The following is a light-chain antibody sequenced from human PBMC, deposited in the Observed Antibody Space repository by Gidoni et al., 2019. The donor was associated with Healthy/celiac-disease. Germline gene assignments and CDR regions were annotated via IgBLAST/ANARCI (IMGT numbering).Light chain of an antibody. V-gene: IGKV1-33*01. CDR3: QQYDNPPRT. CDR2: DAS. CDR1: QDISNY. J-gene: IGKJ4*01. Sequence: DIQLTQSPSSLSASVGDRVTITCPASQDISNYLNWYQQKPGKAPKRLIYDASNLETGVPSRFSGSGSGTDFTFTISSLQPEDIATYYCQQYDNPPRTFGGGTKVEIK.